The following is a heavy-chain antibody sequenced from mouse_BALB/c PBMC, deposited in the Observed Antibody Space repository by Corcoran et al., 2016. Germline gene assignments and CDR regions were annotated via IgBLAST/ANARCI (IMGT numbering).Heavy chain of an antibody. V-gene: IGHV1-9*01. CDR2: ILPGSGST. J-gene: IGHJ4*01. CDR1: GYTFSSYW. D-gene: IGHD2-2*01. CDR3: ASYYGYDYARDY. Sequence: QVQLQQSGAELMKPGASVKISCKATGYTFSSYWIEWVKQRPGHGLEWIGEILPGSGSTNYNEKFKGKATFTADTSSNTAYMQLSSLTSEDSAVYYCASYYGYDYARDYWGQGSSVTVSS.